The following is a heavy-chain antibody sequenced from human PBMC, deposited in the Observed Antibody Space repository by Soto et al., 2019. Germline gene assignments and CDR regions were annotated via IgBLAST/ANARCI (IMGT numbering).Heavy chain of an antibody. V-gene: IGHV3-30-3*01. J-gene: IGHJ4*02. D-gene: IGHD4-17*01. Sequence: QVQLVESGGGVVQPGRSLRLSCAASGFTFSSYAMHWVRQAPGKGLEWVAVISYDGSNKYYADSVKGRFTISRDNSKNTLYLQMNSLRAEDTAVYYCAREDDYGDHCFDYWGQGTLVTVSS. CDR1: GFTFSSYA. CDR3: AREDDYGDHCFDY. CDR2: ISYDGSNK.